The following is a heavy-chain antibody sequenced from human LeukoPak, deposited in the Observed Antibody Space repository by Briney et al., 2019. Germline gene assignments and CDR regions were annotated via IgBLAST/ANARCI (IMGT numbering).Heavy chain of an antibody. V-gene: IGHV3-53*01. Sequence: GGSLRLSCSASGFTFSSYEMNRVRQAPGKGLECVSVMYSGGSTYYAVSVKGRFTISRDNSKNTLYLEMNRLRAEDTAVDCCASASGGYSYGDYYFDYWGQGTLVTVSS. CDR3: ASASGGYSYGDYYFDY. CDR2: MYSGGST. CDR1: GFTFSSYE. J-gene: IGHJ4*02. D-gene: IGHD5-18*01.